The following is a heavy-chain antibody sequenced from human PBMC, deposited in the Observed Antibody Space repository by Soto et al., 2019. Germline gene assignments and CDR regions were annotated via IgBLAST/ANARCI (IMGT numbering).Heavy chain of an antibody. D-gene: IGHD6-19*01. Sequence: EVQLVESGGGLVRPGGSLRLSCAASGFTFNTYGMDWVRQAPGKGLEWLSYISSSGSALFYADSVQGRFTISRDNAKNSLYLQMNSLRAEDRAVYYCAREVAVAGYDYWGQGTLVTVSS. CDR1: GFTFNTYG. V-gene: IGHV3-48*01. CDR2: ISSSGSAL. J-gene: IGHJ4*02. CDR3: AREVAVAGYDY.